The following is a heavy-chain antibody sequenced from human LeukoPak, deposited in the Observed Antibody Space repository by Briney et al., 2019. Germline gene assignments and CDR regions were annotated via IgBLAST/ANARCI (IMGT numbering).Heavy chain of an antibody. J-gene: IGHJ4*02. V-gene: IGHV3-23*01. Sequence: GGSLRLSCVASGFTFSNYAVTWVRQAPGKGLEWVSGISDRGDTYYADSVKGRFTISRDNSKNTLYLQMNSLRAEDTAVYYCTVTGTLGYWGQGTLVTVSS. D-gene: IGHD2-21*02. CDR2: ISDRGDT. CDR3: TVTGTLGY. CDR1: GFTFSNYA.